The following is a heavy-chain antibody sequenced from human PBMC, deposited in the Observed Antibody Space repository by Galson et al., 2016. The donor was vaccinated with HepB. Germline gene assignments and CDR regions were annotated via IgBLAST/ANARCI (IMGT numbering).Heavy chain of an antibody. Sequence: TLSLTCAVSGGSISSGGYSWNWVRQPPGKDLEWIGYIYHSGSTSYNPSLEGRVTISVDTSKNLFSLNLTFVTAADTAVYYCARGAAVKDLDFWGQGNLVIVSS. CDR2: IYHSGST. CDR1: GGSISSGGYS. V-gene: IGHV4-30-2*01. CDR3: ARGAAVKDLDF. J-gene: IGHJ4*02. D-gene: IGHD6-25*01.